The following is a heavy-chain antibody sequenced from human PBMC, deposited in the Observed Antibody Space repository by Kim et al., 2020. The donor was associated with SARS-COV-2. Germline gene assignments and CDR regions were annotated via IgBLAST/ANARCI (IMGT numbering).Heavy chain of an antibody. CDR1: GGSFSGYY. CDR2: INHSGST. J-gene: IGHJ4*02. Sequence: SETLSLTCAVYGGSFSGYYWSWIRQPPGKGLEWIGEINHSGSTNSNPYPKIRVNISVDTSTNQFSLKLSSVTAADTAVYYCSRSRIYDSSGYCLDYWGQGTLVTVSS. CDR3: SRSRIYDSSGYCLDY. D-gene: IGHD3-22*01. V-gene: IGHV4-34*01.